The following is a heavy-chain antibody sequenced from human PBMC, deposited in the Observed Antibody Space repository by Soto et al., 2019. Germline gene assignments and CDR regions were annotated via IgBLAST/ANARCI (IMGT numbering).Heavy chain of an antibody. Sequence: QVQLVESGGGVVQPGRSLRLSCAASGFTFSSYGMHWVRQAPGKGLEWVAVISYDGSNKYYADSVKGRFTISRDNSKNTLYLQMNSLRAEDTAVYYCAKGVVEELLRYYYYYGMDVWGQGTTVTVPS. D-gene: IGHD1-26*01. V-gene: IGHV3-30*18. CDR1: GFTFSSYG. CDR2: ISYDGSNK. CDR3: AKGVVEELLRYYYYYGMDV. J-gene: IGHJ6*02.